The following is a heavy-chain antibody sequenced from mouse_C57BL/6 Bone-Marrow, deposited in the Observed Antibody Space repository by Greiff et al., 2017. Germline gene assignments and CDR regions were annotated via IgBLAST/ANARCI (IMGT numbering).Heavy chain of an antibody. CDR2: ISDGGSYT. D-gene: IGHD2-2*01. CDR3: GRGWLRVKNYFDY. CDR1: GFTFSSYA. V-gene: IGHV5-4*03. J-gene: IGHJ2*01. Sequence: EVKLVESGGGLVKPGGSLKLSCAASGFTFSSYAMSWVRQTPEKRLEWVATISDGGSYTYYPDNVKGRFTISRDNAKNNLYLQMSHLKSEDTAIYYCGRGWLRVKNYFDYWGQGTTLTVSS.